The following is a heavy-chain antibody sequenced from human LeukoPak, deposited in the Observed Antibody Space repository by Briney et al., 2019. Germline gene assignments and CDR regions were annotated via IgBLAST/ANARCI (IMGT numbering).Heavy chain of an antibody. Sequence: SETLSLTCTVSGGSITSGGYYWSWIRQHPGEALEWIGYIYYSGGSFYNRSLKSRVAISLDTSKSQFSLRLGSVTAADTAVYYCARGNYYYYESWGQGTLVTVSS. CDR1: GGSITSGGYY. D-gene: IGHD3-3*01. V-gene: IGHV4-31*03. J-gene: IGHJ4*02. CDR2: IYYSGGS. CDR3: ARGNYYYYES.